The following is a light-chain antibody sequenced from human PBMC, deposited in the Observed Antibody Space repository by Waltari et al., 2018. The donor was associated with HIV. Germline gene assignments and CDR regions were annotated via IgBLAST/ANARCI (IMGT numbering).Light chain of an antibody. CDR1: QSLLHSNGHSY. CDR3: MQDQQTPV. J-gene: IGKJ1*01. Sequence: DIAMIQSPDSLAVSPGESASISCRSSQSLLHSNGHSYLDWYVQRPGQAPELLIYLGSRRAPGVPDRISGSGSGTDFILKIRRVEAEDVGVYYGMQDQQTPVFGQGTKVEVK. V-gene: IGKV2-28*01. CDR2: LGS.